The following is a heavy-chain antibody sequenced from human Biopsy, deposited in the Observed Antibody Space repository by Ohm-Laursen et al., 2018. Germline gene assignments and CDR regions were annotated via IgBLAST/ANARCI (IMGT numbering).Heavy chain of an antibody. D-gene: IGHD1-7*01. J-gene: IGHJ6*02. CDR1: GFIFDDYA. Sequence: SLRLSCAASGFIFDDYAMHWVRQSPGKGLEWVAGIDWNSRNINYGDSVKGRFSVSRDNAKNSLYLQMNSLRGEDTALYYCVKDTNWNYVWDRPGATKGMDVWGQGTTVTVSS. CDR3: VKDTNWNYVWDRPGATKGMDV. V-gene: IGHV3-9*01. CDR2: IDWNSRNI.